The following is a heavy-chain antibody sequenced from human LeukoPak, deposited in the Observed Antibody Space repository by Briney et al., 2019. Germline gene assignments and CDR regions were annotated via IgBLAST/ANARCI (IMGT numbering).Heavy chain of an antibody. Sequence: GGSLRLSCAASGFTFSSYEMNWVRQAPGKGLEWVSYISSSAGTIYYADSVKVRFTISRDSAKNSLYLQMNSLRGEDTAVYYCARFVWNTAAFDYWGPGTLVTVSS. D-gene: IGHD3-16*01. CDR2: ISSSAGTI. CDR3: ARFVWNTAAFDY. J-gene: IGHJ4*02. V-gene: IGHV3-48*03. CDR1: GFTFSSYE.